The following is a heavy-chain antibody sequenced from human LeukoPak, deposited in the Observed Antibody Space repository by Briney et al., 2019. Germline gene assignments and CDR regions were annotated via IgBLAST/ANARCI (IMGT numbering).Heavy chain of an antibody. CDR1: GITFSSYS. J-gene: IGHJ4*02. CDR3: ARDPEAQYYFDY. Sequence: GGSLRLPCAASGITFSSYSMNWVRQAPGKGLDWVSSISNSSTYIYYADSVKGRFSISRDNAKNSLYLQMNSLRAEDTAVYYCARDPEAQYYFDYWGQGTLVTVSS. CDR2: ISNSSTYI. V-gene: IGHV3-21*01.